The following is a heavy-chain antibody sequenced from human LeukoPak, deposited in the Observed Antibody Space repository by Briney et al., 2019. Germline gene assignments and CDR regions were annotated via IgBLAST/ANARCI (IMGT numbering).Heavy chain of an antibody. J-gene: IGHJ4*02. CDR1: GFTFNSYG. CDR3: ARDNDSRDPPHFDY. D-gene: IGHD3-16*01. Sequence: GGSLRLSCAASGFTFNSYGMTWVRQAPGKGLEWVSGISGSGESTYYADSVKGRFTISRDNSKDTLYLQINSLRAEDTAVYYCARDNDSRDPPHFDYWGQGTLVTVSS. CDR2: ISGSGEST. V-gene: IGHV3-23*01.